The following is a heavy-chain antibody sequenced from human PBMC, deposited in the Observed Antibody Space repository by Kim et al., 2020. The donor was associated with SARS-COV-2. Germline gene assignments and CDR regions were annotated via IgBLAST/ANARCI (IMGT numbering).Heavy chain of an antibody. CDR1: GFTFSSYG. Sequence: GGSLRLSRAASGFTFSSYGMHWVRQAPGKGLEWVAVMSYDGSNKYYADSVKGRFTISRDNSKNTLYLQMNSLRAEDTAVYYCAKDLNRKWIAAAGIDYWGQGTLVTVSS. J-gene: IGHJ4*02. CDR3: AKDLNRKWIAAAGIDY. V-gene: IGHV3-30*18. D-gene: IGHD6-13*01. CDR2: MSYDGSNK.